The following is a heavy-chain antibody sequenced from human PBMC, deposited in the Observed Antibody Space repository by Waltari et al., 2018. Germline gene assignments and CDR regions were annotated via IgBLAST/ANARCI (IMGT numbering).Heavy chain of an antibody. CDR3: ARTQVRPSYGYDYYYYGMDV. V-gene: IGHV3-11*04. J-gene: IGHJ6*02. Sequence: QVQLVGSGGGLVKPGGSLTLPCTASEFTFKDFYMSWIRQAPGKGLEWLSYISVSGSIIHYADSVKGRFTISRDNAKNSRYLQMNTLRAEDTAVYYCARTQVRPSYGYDYYYYGMDVWGQGTTVTVSS. D-gene: IGHD5-18*01. CDR2: ISVSGSII. CDR1: EFTFKDFY.